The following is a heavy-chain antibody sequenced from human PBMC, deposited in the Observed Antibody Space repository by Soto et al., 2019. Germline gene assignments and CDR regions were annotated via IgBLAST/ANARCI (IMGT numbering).Heavy chain of an antibody. CDR3: ARDHVPYCSSTSCYTNWFDP. CDR2: IYTSGST. D-gene: IGHD2-2*02. V-gene: IGHV4-4*07. CDR1: GGSISSYY. J-gene: IGHJ5*02. Sequence: KSSETLSLTCTVSGGSISSYYWSWIRQPAGKGLEWIGRIYTSGSTNYNPSLKSRVTMSVDTSKNQFSLKLSSVTAADTAVYYCARDHVPYCSSTSCYTNWFDPWGQGTLVTVSS.